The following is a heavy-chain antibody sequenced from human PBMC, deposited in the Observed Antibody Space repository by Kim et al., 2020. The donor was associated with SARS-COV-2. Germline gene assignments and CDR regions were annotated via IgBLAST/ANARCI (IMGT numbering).Heavy chain of an antibody. J-gene: IGHJ6*01. CDR1: GFTFSSYG. CDR2: ISYDGSNK. D-gene: IGHD2-8*02. CDR3: AKDTAGGKSTIYYYYYG. V-gene: IGHV3-30*18. Sequence: GGSLRLSCAASGFTFSSYGMHWVRQAPGKGLEWVAVISYDGSNKYYADSVKGRFTISRDNSKNTLYLQMNSLRAEDTAVYYCAKDTAGGKSTIYYYYYG.